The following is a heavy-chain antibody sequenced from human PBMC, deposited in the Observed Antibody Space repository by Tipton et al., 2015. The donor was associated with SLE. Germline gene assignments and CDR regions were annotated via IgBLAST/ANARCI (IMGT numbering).Heavy chain of an antibody. D-gene: IGHD6-13*01. Sequence: TLSLTCTVSGGSISNYYWNWIRQPPGKGLEWIGYIFYSGSTNYNPSLKSRVTISVDTSKNQFSLRLDSVTAADTALYYCARVYSSSWPTGEIYYYYYMDVWGKGTTVTVSS. CDR1: GGSISNYY. J-gene: IGHJ6*03. V-gene: IGHV4-59*12. CDR3: ARVYSSSWPTGEIYYYYYMDV. CDR2: IFYSGST.